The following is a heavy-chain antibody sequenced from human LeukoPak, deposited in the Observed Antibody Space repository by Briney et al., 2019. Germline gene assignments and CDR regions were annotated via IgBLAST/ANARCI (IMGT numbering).Heavy chain of an antibody. CDR3: AREYGDYSSYFDL. CDR1: GFTFDDYG. V-gene: IGHV3-20*04. D-gene: IGHD4-17*01. Sequence: GGSLRLSCAASGFTFDDYGMSWVRQAPGKGLEGVTGITWNGASTGFADSVKGRFTISRDNAKNPLYLGMGSLRAEDTALYYCAREYGDYSSYFDLWGRGTLVTVSS. CDR2: ITWNGAST. J-gene: IGHJ2*01.